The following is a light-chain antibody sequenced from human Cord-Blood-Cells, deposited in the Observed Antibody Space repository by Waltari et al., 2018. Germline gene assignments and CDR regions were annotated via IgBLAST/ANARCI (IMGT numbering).Light chain of an antibody. Sequence: QSALTQPASVSGSPGQSITISCTGTSSDVGGFNYVSWYQQHPGKAPKLMIYDVSNRRSGVSNRFSGSKSGNTASLTISGLQAEDEADYYCSSYTSSSNVVFGGGTKLTVL. CDR1: SSDVGGFNY. CDR2: DVS. CDR3: SSYTSSSNVV. V-gene: IGLV2-14*01. J-gene: IGLJ2*01.